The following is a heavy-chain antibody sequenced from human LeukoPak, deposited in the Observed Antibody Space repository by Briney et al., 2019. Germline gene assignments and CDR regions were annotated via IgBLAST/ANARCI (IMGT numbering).Heavy chain of an antibody. D-gene: IGHD2-21*02. V-gene: IGHV1-2*02. Sequence: GASVKVSCKASGYTFTGYYMHWVRQAPGQGLEWMGWINPNSGGTNYAQKFQGRVTMTRDTSSSTAYMELSRLRSDDAAVYYCARERSGGTGDHLHNEFWGQGNPGNGL. CDR3: ARERSGGTGDHLHNEF. J-gene: IGHJ4*01. CDR2: INPNSGGT. CDR1: GYTFTGYY.